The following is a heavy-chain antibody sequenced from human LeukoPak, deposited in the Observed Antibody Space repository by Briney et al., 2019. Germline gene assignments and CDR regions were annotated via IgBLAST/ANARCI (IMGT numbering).Heavy chain of an antibody. V-gene: IGHV4-30-2*01. CDR3: ARVSMATIQNYYYYYMDV. CDR1: GGSISSGGYY. D-gene: IGHD5-24*01. CDR2: IYHSGST. Sequence: SQTLSLTCTVSGGSISSGGYYWRWIRQPPGKGLEWIGYIYHSGSTYYNPSLKSRVTISVDRSKNQFSLKLSSVTAADTAVYYCARVSMATIQNYYYYYMDVWGKGTTVTVSS. J-gene: IGHJ6*03.